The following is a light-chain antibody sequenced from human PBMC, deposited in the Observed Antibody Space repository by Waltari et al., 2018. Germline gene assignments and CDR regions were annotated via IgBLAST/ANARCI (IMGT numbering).Light chain of an antibody. CDR3: YQYSNWPPYS. CDR1: QSVYRY. V-gene: IGKV3-15*01. CDR2: GAS. Sequence: TQSPATLSVSAGERVTLSCRASQSVYRYLAWYQQKPGQAPRLLIYGASTRSSGIPDRFSGSGSGTEFTLNISSLQSEDFAVYYCYQYSNWPPYSFGQGTMLEIK. J-gene: IGKJ2*03.